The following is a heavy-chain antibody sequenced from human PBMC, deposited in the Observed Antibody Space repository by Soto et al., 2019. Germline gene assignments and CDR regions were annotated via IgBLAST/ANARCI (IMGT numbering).Heavy chain of an antibody. Sequence: QVQLVESGGGVVLPGTSLRLSCAASGFTFSSHVMHWVRQAPGKGLEWLTTISYDGSNKHYADSVKGRFTNSRDNSKNTLYLQMNSLRAEDTAVYYCAKEGNDYGDYIIDFWGQGTLVTVSS. V-gene: IGHV3-30*18. D-gene: IGHD4-17*01. CDR1: GFTFSSHV. J-gene: IGHJ4*02. CDR2: ISYDGSNK. CDR3: AKEGNDYGDYIIDF.